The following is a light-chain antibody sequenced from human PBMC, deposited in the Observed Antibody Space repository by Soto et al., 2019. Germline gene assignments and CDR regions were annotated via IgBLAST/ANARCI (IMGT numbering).Light chain of an antibody. J-gene: IGLJ3*02. CDR3: QSYDSSLSAWV. CDR1: SSNIGAGYD. CDR2: GNS. V-gene: IGLV1-40*01. Sequence: QPVLTQPPSVSGAPGQRVTMSCTGSSSNIGAGYDVHWYQELPGTAPKPLIYGNSNRPSGVPDRFSGSRSGTSASLAITGLQAEDEADYYCQSYDSSLSAWVFGGGTKLTVL.